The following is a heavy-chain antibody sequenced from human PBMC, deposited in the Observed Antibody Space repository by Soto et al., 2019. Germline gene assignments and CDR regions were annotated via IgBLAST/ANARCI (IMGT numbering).Heavy chain of an antibody. CDR1: GFTFSSYA. D-gene: IGHD3-9*01. CDR2: ISYDGSNK. Sequence: QVQLVESGGGVVQPGRSLRLSCAASGFTFSSYAMHWVRQAPGKGLEWVAVISYDGSNKYYADSVKGRFTISRDNSKNSLYVKWNSLRAEDTVLYLWARNRVDSLPRDAFDIWAQGTMVTVS. V-gene: IGHV3-30-3*01. CDR3: ARNRVDSLPRDAFDI. J-gene: IGHJ3*02.